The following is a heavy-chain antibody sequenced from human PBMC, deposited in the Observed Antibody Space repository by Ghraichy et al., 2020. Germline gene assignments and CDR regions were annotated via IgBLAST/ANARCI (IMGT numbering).Heavy chain of an antibody. CDR1: GGSISSGDYY. J-gene: IGHJ2*01. CDR2: IYYSGST. CDR3: ARDPARGGIAAAGTANYWYFDL. D-gene: IGHD6-13*01. Sequence: SETLTLTCTVSGGSISSGDYYWSWIRQPPGKGLEWIGYIYYSGSTYYNPSLMSRVTLSVDTSKNQFSLKLSSVTAADTAVYYCARDPARGGIAAAGTANYWYFDLWGRGTLVTVSS. V-gene: IGHV4-30-4*01.